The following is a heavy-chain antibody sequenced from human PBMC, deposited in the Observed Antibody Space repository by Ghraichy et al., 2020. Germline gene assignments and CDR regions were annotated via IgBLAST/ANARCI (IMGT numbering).Heavy chain of an antibody. Sequence: SQTLSLTCAISGDSVSSNSVAWNWIRQSPSRGLEWLGRTYYTSKWYNDYAISVKGRITINPDTSENQFSLQLSSVITEDTAIYYCAIGRNSAFDIWAQGTMVIVS. CDR1: GDSVSSNSVA. J-gene: IGHJ3*02. D-gene: IGHD4-23*01. V-gene: IGHV6-1*01. CDR2: TYYTSKWYN. CDR3: AIGRNSAFDI.